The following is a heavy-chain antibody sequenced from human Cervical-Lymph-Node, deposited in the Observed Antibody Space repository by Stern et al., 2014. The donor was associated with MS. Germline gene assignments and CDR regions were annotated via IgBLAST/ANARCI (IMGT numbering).Heavy chain of an antibody. CDR1: GFSVSIARLG. CDR2: IFSNDEK. Sequence: ESGPVLVKPTETLTLTCTVSGFSVSIARLGVSWIRQPPGKALEWLVKIFSNDEKSYSTSLRSRLTISKDTSTSQVVLTLTNVDPVDTGTYYCARIRTSSSWHRYLDYWGQGTLVTVSS. V-gene: IGHV2-26*01. J-gene: IGHJ4*02. D-gene: IGHD6-13*01. CDR3: ARIRTSSSWHRYLDY.